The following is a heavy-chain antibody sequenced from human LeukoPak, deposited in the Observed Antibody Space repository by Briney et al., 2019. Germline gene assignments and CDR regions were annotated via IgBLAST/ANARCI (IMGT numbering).Heavy chain of an antibody. CDR3: ARSGYDFWSGYPSTTFYMDV. Sequence: EASETLSLTCTVSGGSISSYYWSWIRQPAEKGLEWIGRIYTSGSTNYNPSLKSRVSMSVDMSKNQFSLKLSSVTAADTAVYYCARSGYDFWSGYPSTTFYMDVWGKGTTVTVSS. J-gene: IGHJ6*03. V-gene: IGHV4-4*07. D-gene: IGHD3-3*01. CDR2: IYTSGST. CDR1: GGSISSYY.